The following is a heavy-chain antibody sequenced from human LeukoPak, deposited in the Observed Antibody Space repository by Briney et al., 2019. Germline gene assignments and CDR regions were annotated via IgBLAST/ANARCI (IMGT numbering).Heavy chain of an antibody. CDR1: GFTFSSYG. D-gene: IGHD1-26*01. J-gene: IGHJ4*02. Sequence: GGSLRLSCAASGFTFSSYGMHWVRQAPGKGLEWVAVISYDGSNKYYADSVKGRFTISRDNSKNALYLQMNSLRAEDTAVYYCAKVGPMGAFDYWGQGTLVTVSS. CDR3: AKVGPMGAFDY. CDR2: ISYDGSNK. V-gene: IGHV3-30*18.